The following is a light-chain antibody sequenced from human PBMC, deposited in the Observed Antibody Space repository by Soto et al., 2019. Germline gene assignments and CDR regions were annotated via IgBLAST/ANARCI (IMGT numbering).Light chain of an antibody. Sequence: QAVVTQPPSASGTPGQRVAISCSGSSSNIGSNTVNWYQQLPGTAPKLLIYSNNQRPSGVPDRFSGSVSGTSASLAISGLQSEDEADYYCATWDDSLNGPVFGGGTQLTVL. J-gene: IGLJ2*01. V-gene: IGLV1-44*01. CDR1: SSNIGSNT. CDR3: ATWDDSLNGPV. CDR2: SNN.